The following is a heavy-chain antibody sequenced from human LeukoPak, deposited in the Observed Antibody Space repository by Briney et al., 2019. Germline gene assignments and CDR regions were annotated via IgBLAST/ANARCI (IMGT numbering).Heavy chain of an antibody. CDR3: ARRGYSYAGPYYFDY. CDR1: GGSFSGYY. D-gene: IGHD5-18*01. J-gene: IGHJ4*02. V-gene: IGHV4-34*01. CDR2: INHSGST. Sequence: SETLSLTCAVYGGSFSGYYWSWIRQPPGKGLEWIGEINHSGSTNYNPSLKSRVTISVDTSKNQFSLKLSSVTAADTAVCYCARRGYSYAGPYYFDYWGQGTLVTVSS.